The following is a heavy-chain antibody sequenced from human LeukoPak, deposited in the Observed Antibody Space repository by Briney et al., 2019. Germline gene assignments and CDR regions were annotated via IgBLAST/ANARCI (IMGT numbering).Heavy chain of an antibody. V-gene: IGHV3-7*01. Sequence: GGSLRLSCAASGFTFGSYCMGWVRQAPGKGLEWVANIKQDGSQKYYVDSVKGRFTISRDNATNSLYLQMNSLRVEDTAVYYCAKSYDFWSGYYPEYYLDYWGQGTLATVSS. CDR3: AKSYDFWSGYYPEYYLDY. CDR1: GFTFGSYC. D-gene: IGHD3-3*01. CDR2: IKQDGSQK. J-gene: IGHJ4*02.